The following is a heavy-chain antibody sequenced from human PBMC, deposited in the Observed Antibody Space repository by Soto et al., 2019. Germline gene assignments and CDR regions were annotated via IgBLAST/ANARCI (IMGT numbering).Heavy chain of an antibody. J-gene: IGHJ4*02. V-gene: IGHV4-39*01. CDR2: MYYIGST. CDR1: GGSISGGSYY. Sequence: SETLSLTCTVSGGSISGGSYYWGWIRHPPGKGLEWIGSMYYIGSTYYNPSLKSRATISLYTSKNQFSLKLSSVTAADTAVYYCARLAYCGTDCYALVYWGLGALVTVFS. D-gene: IGHD2-21*02. CDR3: ARLAYCGTDCYALVY.